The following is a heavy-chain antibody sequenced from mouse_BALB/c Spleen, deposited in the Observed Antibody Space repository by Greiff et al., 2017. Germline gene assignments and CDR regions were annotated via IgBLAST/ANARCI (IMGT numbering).Heavy chain of an antibody. D-gene: IGHD1-2*01. CDR2: ISSGSSTI. Sequence: EVHLVESGGGLVQPGGSRKLSCAASGFTFSSFGMHWVRQAPEKGLEWVAYISSGSSTIYYADTVKGRFTISRDNPKNTLFLQMTSLRSEDTAMYYCARYPADYAMDYWGQGTSVTVSS. J-gene: IGHJ4*01. CDR1: GFTFSSFG. CDR3: ARYPADYAMDY. V-gene: IGHV5-17*02.